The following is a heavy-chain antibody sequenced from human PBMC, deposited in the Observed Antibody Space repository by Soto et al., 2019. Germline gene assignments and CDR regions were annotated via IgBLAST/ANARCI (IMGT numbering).Heavy chain of an antibody. Sequence: PGGSLRLSCAASGFTFSIYAMSWVRQAPGKGLEWVSAISGSGGSTYYADSVKGRFTISRDNSKNTLYLQMNSLRAEDTAVYYCAKESVFGVVTRNWFDPWGQGTLVTVSS. V-gene: IGHV3-23*01. J-gene: IGHJ5*02. CDR1: GFTFSIYA. CDR3: AKESVFGVVTRNWFDP. D-gene: IGHD3-3*01. CDR2: ISGSGGST.